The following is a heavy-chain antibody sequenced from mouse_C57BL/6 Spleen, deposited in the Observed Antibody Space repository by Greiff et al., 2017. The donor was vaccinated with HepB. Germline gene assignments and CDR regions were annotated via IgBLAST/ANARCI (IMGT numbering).Heavy chain of an antibody. CDR1: GYSITSGYD. J-gene: IGHJ3*01. CDR3: ARGEGYGNPSWFAY. V-gene: IGHV3-1*01. D-gene: IGHD2-1*01. CDR2: ISYSGST. Sequence: EVKLQESGPGMVKPSQSLSLTCTVTGYSITSGYDWHWIRHFPGNKLEWMGYISYSGSTNYNPSLKSRISITHDTSKNHFFLKLNSVTTEDTATYYCARGEGYGNPSWFAYWGQGTLVTVSA.